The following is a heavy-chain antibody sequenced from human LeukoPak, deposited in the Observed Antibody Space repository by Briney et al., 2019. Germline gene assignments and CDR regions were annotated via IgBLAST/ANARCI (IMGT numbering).Heavy chain of an antibody. D-gene: IGHD3-22*01. V-gene: IGHV3-30-3*01. CDR3: ARESYYDSSGLDY. J-gene: IGHJ4*02. Sequence: GGSLRLSCAASGFTFSRYAMHWVRQAPGKGLEWVAVISSDGNRTYYADSVKGRFTLSRDNSNKTLHLQMKNLRADDTAVYYCARESYYDSSGLDYWGQGTLVTVSS. CDR1: GFTFSRYA. CDR2: ISSDGNRT.